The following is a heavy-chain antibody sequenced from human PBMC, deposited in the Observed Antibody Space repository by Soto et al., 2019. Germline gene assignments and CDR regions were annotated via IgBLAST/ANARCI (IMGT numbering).Heavy chain of an antibody. V-gene: IGHV3-21*01. Sequence: EVQLVESGGGLVKPGGSLRLSCAASGFTFSSYSMNWVRRAPGKGLEWVSSISSSSSYIYYADSVKGRFTISRDNAKNPLNLQMNSLRAEDTAVYYCARVGGHLGPGVAFWGQGTLVTVSP. J-gene: IGHJ4*02. CDR3: ARVGGHLGPGVAF. CDR2: ISSSSSYI. D-gene: IGHD3-16*01. CDR1: GFTFSSYS.